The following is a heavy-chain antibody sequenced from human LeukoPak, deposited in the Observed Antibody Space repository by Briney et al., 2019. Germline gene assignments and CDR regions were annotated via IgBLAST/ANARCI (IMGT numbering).Heavy chain of an antibody. Sequence: SDTLSLTCGVSAGSISGTNWWSWVRQPPGQGLEWIGEISLAGQTNFNPSLNGRVTMSLDKSSNQLSLHLTSVTAADTATYFCSRESGPFCPFGYWGQGTLVIVSS. CDR1: AGSISGTNW. CDR2: ISLAGQT. CDR3: SRESGPFCPFGY. J-gene: IGHJ4*02. V-gene: IGHV4/OR15-8*02. D-gene: IGHD1-26*01.